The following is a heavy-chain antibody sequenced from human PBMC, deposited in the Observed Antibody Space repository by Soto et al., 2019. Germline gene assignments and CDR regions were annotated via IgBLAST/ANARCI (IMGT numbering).Heavy chain of an antibody. D-gene: IGHD2-2*02. V-gene: IGHV3-23*01. CDR1: GFTFSSYA. J-gene: IGHJ4*02. Sequence: GGSLRLSCAASGFTFSSYAMSWVRQAPGKGLEWVSAISGSGGSTYYADSVKGRFTISRDNSKNTLYLQMNSLRAEDTAVYYCAKDLPVGKFSSHLSSDYCSSTSCYTNYWGQGTLVTVSS. CDR3: AKDLPVGKFSSHLSSDYCSSTSCYTNY. CDR2: ISGSGGST.